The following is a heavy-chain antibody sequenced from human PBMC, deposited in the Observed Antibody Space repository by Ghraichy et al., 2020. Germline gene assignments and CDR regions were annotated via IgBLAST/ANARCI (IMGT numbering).Heavy chain of an antibody. V-gene: IGHV4-39*01. J-gene: IGHJ2*01. Sequence: SQTLSLTCAVSGGSISSGTYFWAWVRQPPGKGLEWIANFYYTGSTSSNPSLKSRVTISADTSKGQFSLKLNSVTAADTAVYYWTRRIIHYDLWSGDDWYFDVWGRGTLVTVSS. D-gene: IGHD3-3*01. CDR3: TRRIIHYDLWSGDDWYFDV. CDR2: FYYTGST. CDR1: GGSISSGTYF.